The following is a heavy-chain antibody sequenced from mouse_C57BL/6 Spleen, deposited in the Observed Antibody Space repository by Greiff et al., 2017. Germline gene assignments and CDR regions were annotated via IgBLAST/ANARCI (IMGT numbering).Heavy chain of an antibody. CDR3: ARSPPITTVVAKGYFDV. CDR2: IHPNSGST. J-gene: IGHJ1*03. V-gene: IGHV1-64*01. D-gene: IGHD1-1*01. CDR1: GYTFTSYW. Sequence: QVQLQQPGAELVKPGASVQLSCKASGYTFTSYWMHWVKQRPGQGLEWIGMIHPNSGSTNYNEKFKSKATLTVDKSSSTAYMQLSSLTSEDSAVYYCARSPPITTVVAKGYFDVWGTGTTVTVSS.